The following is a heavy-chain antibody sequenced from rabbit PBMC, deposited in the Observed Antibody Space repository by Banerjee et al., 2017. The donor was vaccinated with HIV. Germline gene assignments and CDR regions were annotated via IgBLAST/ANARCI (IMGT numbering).Heavy chain of an antibody. CDR3: ARETGYAGGGYATAFNL. CDR1: GFDFSSYG. Sequence: QQQLVESGGGLVQPEGSLTLTCKASGFDFSSYGVSWVRQAPGKGLEWIGCMNAGTSGSTYYARWAKGRFTISKTSSTTVTLQMTSLTAADTATYFCARETGYAGGGYATAFNLWGPGTLVTVS. V-gene: IGHV1S45*01. CDR2: MNAGTSGST. J-gene: IGHJ4*01. D-gene: IGHD8-1*01.